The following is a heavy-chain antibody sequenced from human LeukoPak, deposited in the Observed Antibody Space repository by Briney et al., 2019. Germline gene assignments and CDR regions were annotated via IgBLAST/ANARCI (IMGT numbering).Heavy chain of an antibody. D-gene: IGHD2-15*01. CDR2: IIPIFGTA. CDR1: GGTFSSYA. J-gene: IGHJ4*02. Sequence: SVRVSCKASGGTFSSYAIGWVRQARGQGLEWMGGIIPIFGTANYAQKFQGRVTITADESTSTAYMELSSLRSEDTAVYYCASGALLYYFDYWGQGTLVTVSS. V-gene: IGHV1-69*13. CDR3: ASGALLYYFDY.